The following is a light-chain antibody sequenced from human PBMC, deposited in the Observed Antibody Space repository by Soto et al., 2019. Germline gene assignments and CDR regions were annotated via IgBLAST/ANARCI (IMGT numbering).Light chain of an antibody. CDR2: GAS. J-gene: IGKJ1*01. CDR3: QQHNNWPRT. Sequence: EIVMTQSPGTLSVSPGERATLSCRASQSVSGNLAWYQQKPGQAPRLLIYGASTRATGIPARFSGSGSGTDFPLTISSLQSEDFAVYYCQQHNNWPRTFGQGTKVEIK. V-gene: IGKV3-15*01. CDR1: QSVSGN.